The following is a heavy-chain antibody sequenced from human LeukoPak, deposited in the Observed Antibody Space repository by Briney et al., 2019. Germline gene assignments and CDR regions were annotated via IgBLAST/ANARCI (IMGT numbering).Heavy chain of an antibody. Sequence: MPGESLKISCKGSGYSFTSYWIGWVRQMPGKGLEWMGIIYPGDSDTRYSPSFQGQVTISADKSISTAYLQWSSLKASDTAMYYCARETACSSTSCYGSFDIWGQGTMVTVSS. CDR2: IYPGDSDT. CDR3: ARETACSSTSCYGSFDI. D-gene: IGHD2-2*01. J-gene: IGHJ3*02. V-gene: IGHV5-51*01. CDR1: GYSFTSYW.